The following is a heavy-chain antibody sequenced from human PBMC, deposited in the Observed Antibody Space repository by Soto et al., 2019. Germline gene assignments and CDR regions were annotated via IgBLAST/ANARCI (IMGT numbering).Heavy chain of an antibody. CDR1: GGSISSGSYY. CDR2: IYYTGST. J-gene: IGHJ3*02. Sequence: QLQLQESGPGLVKPSETLSLTCTVSGGSISSGSYYWDWIRQPPGKGLEWIGNIYYTGSTHYNPSLESRVIISVDTSKNQFSLKLSSVSAADTAVYYCARQTDSYYTFDAFDIWGQGTMVTVSS. D-gene: IGHD3-22*01. V-gene: IGHV4-39*01. CDR3: ARQTDSYYTFDAFDI.